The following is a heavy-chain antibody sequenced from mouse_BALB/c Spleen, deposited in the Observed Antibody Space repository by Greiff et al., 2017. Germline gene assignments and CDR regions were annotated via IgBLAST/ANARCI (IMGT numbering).Heavy chain of an antibody. CDR1: GYTFTDYN. CDR3: ARLGFRMDY. CDR2: IYPYNGGT. J-gene: IGHJ4*01. Sequence: EVKLLESGPELVKPGASVKISCKASGYTFTDYNMHWVKQSHGKSLEWIGYIYPYNGGTGYNQKFKSKATLTVDNSSSTAYMELRSLTSEDSAVYYCARLGFRMDYWGQGTSVTVSS. V-gene: IGHV1S29*02.